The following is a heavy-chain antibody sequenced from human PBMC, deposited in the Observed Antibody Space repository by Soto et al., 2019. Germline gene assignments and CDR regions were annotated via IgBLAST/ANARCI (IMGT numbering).Heavy chain of an antibody. Sequence: ESGGGLVKPGGSLRLSCAASGISFSDYHMNWVRQAPGKGLEWVASITPSGRFINYADSVEGRFFISRDNTKNSLFLQMNSLRGEYTAVYYCAGTYDPADYWGQGTLVVVSS. V-gene: IGHV3-21*01. J-gene: IGHJ4*02. CDR3: AGTYDPADY. CDR1: GISFSDYH. CDR2: ITPSGRFI. D-gene: IGHD3-22*01.